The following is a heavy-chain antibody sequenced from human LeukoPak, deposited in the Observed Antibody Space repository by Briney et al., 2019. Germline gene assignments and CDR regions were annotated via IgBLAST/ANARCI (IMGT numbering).Heavy chain of an antibody. Sequence: SVKVSCKASGGTFSSYAISWVRQAPGQGLEWMGGIIPIFGTANYAQKFQGRVTITADKSTSTAYMELSSLRSEDTAVYYCARVGCSGGSCYREGWFDPWGQGTLVTVSS. V-gene: IGHV1-69*06. J-gene: IGHJ5*02. CDR3: ARVGCSGGSCYREGWFDP. D-gene: IGHD2-15*01. CDR2: IIPIFGTA. CDR1: GGTFSSYA.